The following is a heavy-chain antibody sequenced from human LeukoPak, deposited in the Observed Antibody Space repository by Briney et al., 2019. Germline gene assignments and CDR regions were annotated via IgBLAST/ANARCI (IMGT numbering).Heavy chain of an antibody. V-gene: IGHV4-59*01. CDR3: TRVVNGGHFDY. Sequence: SETLSLTCSVSGASINNYYWTWIRQPPGKGLKWIGYVYHTGASGYHPSLKSRVAMSLDTSKNQVSLNLRSVTAADTAVYFCTRVVNGGHFDYWGQGTLVTVSS. J-gene: IGHJ4*02. CDR2: VYHTGAS. CDR1: GASINNYY. D-gene: IGHD2-8*01.